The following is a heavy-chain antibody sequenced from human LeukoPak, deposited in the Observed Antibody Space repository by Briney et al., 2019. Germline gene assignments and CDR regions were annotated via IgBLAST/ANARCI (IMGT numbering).Heavy chain of an antibody. D-gene: IGHD6-6*01. CDR1: GYTFTSYD. CDR3: ARAMYSSSSIGY. J-gene: IGHJ4*02. CDR2: MNPNSGNT. V-gene: IGHV1-8*01. Sequence: ASVKVSCKASGYTFTSYDINWVRQATGQGLEWTGWMNPNSGNTGYEQTFQDRVTMTRNTSISTAYMELSSLRSEDTAVYYCARAMYSSSSIGYWGQGTLVTVSS.